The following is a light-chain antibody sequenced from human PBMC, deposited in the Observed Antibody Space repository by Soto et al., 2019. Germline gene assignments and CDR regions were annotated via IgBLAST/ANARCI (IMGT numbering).Light chain of an antibody. CDR3: QQYDYWPRT. CDR1: QTISKW. CDR2: DAS. Sequence: DIQMTQSPSSLSASLGGRVTIACRASQTISKWLVWYQQKPGKAPKVLIFDASILASGVPSRFSGSGYGTEFTLTISSLQSEDCAVYYCQQYDYWPRTFGQGTKVDI. V-gene: IGKV1-5*01. J-gene: IGKJ1*01.